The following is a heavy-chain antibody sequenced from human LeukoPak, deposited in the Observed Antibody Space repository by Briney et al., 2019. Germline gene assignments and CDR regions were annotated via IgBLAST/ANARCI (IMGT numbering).Heavy chain of an antibody. D-gene: IGHD3-10*01. CDR3: ARGGMVRRVMGAFDI. J-gene: IGHJ3*02. Sequence: GGSLRLSCAASGFTFSNYWMSWVRQAPGKGLEWVANIKQDGSEKYYVDSVKGRFTVSRDNAKNSLYLQMNSLRAEDAAVFYCARGGMVRRVMGAFDIWGQGTLVTVSS. CDR1: GFTFSNYW. V-gene: IGHV3-7*01. CDR2: IKQDGSEK.